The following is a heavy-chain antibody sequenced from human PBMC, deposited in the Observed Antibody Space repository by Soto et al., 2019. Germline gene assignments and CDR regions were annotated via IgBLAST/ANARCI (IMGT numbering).Heavy chain of an antibody. CDR1: GYTFTSYD. CDR2: MNPNSGNT. Sequence: QVQLVQSGAEVKKPGASVKVSCKASGYTFTSYDINWVRQATGQGLEWMGWMNPNSGNTGYAQKFQGRVTMTRNTSISTAYMELSSLRSEDTAVYYRARGASAPDCSSTSCYTGGEGDYWGQGTLVTVSS. J-gene: IGHJ4*02. CDR3: ARGASAPDCSSTSCYTGGEGDY. D-gene: IGHD2-2*02. V-gene: IGHV1-8*01.